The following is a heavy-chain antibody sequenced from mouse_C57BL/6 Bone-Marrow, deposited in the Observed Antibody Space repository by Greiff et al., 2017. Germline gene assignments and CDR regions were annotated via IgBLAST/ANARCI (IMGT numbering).Heavy chain of an antibody. J-gene: IGHJ4*01. D-gene: IGHD1-2*01. CDR3: ARPATTPFYAMDY. Sequence: EVKLMESGGGLVQPGGSLKLSCAASGFTFSDYYMYWVRQTPEKRLEWVAYISNGGGSPYYPDTVKGRFPISRDTAKTTLYLQMSRLKSEDTAMYYCARPATTPFYAMDYWGQGTSVTVSS. V-gene: IGHV5-12*01. CDR1: GFTFSDYY. CDR2: ISNGGGSP.